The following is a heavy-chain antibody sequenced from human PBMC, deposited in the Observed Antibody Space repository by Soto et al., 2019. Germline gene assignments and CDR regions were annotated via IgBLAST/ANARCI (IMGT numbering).Heavy chain of an antibody. J-gene: IGHJ3*02. CDR1: GVTFSDYA. CDR3: VCFWSGNHDAFYI. D-gene: IGHD3-3*01. V-gene: IGHV3-21*01. CDR2: IGGGGDDT. Sequence: GGSRRLSCAASGVTFSDYAMTWFRQAPGKGLEWVSGIGGGGDDTYYADSVKGRFTISRDTAKNSLYLQMNSLRAEDTVVYYCVCFWSGNHDAFYIWGQGTMVPVSS.